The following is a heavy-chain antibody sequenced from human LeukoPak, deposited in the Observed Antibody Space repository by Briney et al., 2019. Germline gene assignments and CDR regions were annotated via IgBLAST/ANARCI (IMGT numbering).Heavy chain of an antibody. J-gene: IGHJ4*02. CDR2: IYHTGST. V-gene: IGHV4-30-2*01. CDR3: ARGSNYENYFDY. CDR1: GDSISSEYFS. Sequence: PSQTLSLTCAVSGDSISSEYFSWSWIRQPPGKGLEWIGYIYHTGSTNYNPSLKSRVTISLDRSKNQFSLKLTSVTAADTAVYFCARGSNYENYFDYRGQGTLVIVSS. D-gene: IGHD4-11*01.